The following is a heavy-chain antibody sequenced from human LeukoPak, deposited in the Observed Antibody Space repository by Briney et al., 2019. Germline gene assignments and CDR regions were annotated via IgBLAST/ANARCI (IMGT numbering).Heavy chain of an antibody. CDR1: GFTFSSYS. J-gene: IGHJ6*03. Sequence: GGSLRLSCAASGFTFSSYSMKWVRQAPGKGLEWVSYISSSSSTIYYADSVKGRFTISRDNAKNSLYLQMNSLRAEDTAVYYCARDPTALYYYYYMDVWGKGTTVTVSS. V-gene: IGHV3-48*01. CDR3: ARDPTALYYYYYMDV. CDR2: ISSSSSTI.